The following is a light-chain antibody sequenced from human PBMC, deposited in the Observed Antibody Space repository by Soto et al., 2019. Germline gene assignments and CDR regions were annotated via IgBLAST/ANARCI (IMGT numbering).Light chain of an antibody. V-gene: IGKV1-27*01. J-gene: IGKJ4*01. CDR2: ATS. Sequence: DVQMTQSPSSLSAFVGDRVTITCRASQGIAPYLAWFQQKPGKVPKLLIYATSTLQSGVPSRFSGSGSGTDFTLTISSLQPDAVATYYCQKYNSSPLTFGGGTKVEIK. CDR3: QKYNSSPLT. CDR1: QGIAPY.